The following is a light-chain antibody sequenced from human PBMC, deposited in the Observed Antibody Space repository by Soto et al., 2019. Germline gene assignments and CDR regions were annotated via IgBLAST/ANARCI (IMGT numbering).Light chain of an antibody. CDR1: SSDVGRYDF. J-gene: IGLJ1*01. CDR2: EVT. V-gene: IGLV2-23*02. CDR3: CSGGGGGVYL. Sequence: QSVLTQPASVSGSPGQSITISCTGTSSDVGRYDFVSWYQQHPGKAPKLMIYEVTKRPSGVSDRFSGSKSGNTASLTISGLQGDDEDGYYSCSGGGGGVYLFRTGTKVTVL.